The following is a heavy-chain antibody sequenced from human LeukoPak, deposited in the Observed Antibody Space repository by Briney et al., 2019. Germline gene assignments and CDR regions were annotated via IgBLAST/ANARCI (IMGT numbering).Heavy chain of an antibody. D-gene: IGHD1-1*01. CDR2: IWYDGSNK. CDR3: ARDDSGDYYFDY. V-gene: IGHV3-33*01. Sequence: PGRSLRLSCAASGFTFSSYGMHWVRQAPGKGLEWVAVIWYDGSNKYYADSVKGRFTISRDNSKNTLYLQMNSLRAEDTAVYYCARDDSGDYYFDYWGQGTLVTVSS. J-gene: IGHJ4*02. CDR1: GFTFSSYG.